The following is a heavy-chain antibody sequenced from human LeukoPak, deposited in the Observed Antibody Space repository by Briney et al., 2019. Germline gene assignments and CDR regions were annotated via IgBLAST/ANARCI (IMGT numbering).Heavy chain of an antibody. CDR1: GLTFSSYA. D-gene: IGHD3-10*01. V-gene: IGHV3-23*01. CDR2: ISGSGGST. CDR3: AKDGFGELLYYYFDY. J-gene: IGHJ4*02. Sequence: GGSLGLSCAASGLTFSSYAMSWVRQAPGKGLEWVSAISGSGGSTYYADSVKGRFTISRDNSKNTLYLQMNSLRAEDTAVYYCAKDGFGELLYYYFDYWGQGTLVTVSS.